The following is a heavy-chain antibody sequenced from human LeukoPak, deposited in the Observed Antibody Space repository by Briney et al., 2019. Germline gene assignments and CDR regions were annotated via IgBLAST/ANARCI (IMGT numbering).Heavy chain of an antibody. J-gene: IGHJ3*02. CDR3: ARDLEEPDVRWLTRAFDI. V-gene: IGHV1-2*02. Sequence: ASVKVSCKASGYTFTGYYMHWVRQAPGQGLEWMGWINPNSGGTNYAQKFQGRVTMTRDTSISTAYMELSRLRSDDTAVYYCARDLEEPDVRWLTRAFDIWGQGTMVTVSS. CDR1: GYTFTGYY. D-gene: IGHD4-23*01. CDR2: INPNSGGT.